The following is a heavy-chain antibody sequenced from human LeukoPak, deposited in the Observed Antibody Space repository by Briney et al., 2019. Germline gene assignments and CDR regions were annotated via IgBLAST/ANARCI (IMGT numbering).Heavy chain of an antibody. CDR1: GFTFDDYA. V-gene: IGHV3-9*01. J-gene: IGHJ4*02. Sequence: GRSLRLSCAASGFTFDDYAMHWVRQAPGKGLEWVSGISWNGGSIGYADSVKGRFTISRDNAKNSLYLQMNSLRAEDTALYYCAKDMMRRGSLAMDYWGQGTLVTVSS. CDR2: ISWNGGSI. D-gene: IGHD1-26*01. CDR3: AKDMMRRGSLAMDY.